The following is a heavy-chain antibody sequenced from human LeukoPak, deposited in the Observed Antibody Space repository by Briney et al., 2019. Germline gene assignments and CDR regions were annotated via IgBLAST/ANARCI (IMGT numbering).Heavy chain of an antibody. D-gene: IGHD6-13*01. CDR2: IIPIFGTA. V-gene: IGHV1-69*13. CDR3: ARARGAGTGVFDY. Sequence: SVKVSCKASGGTFSSYAISWVRQAPGQGLEWMGGIIPIFGTANYAQKFQGRVTITADESTSTAYMELSSLRSEDTAVYYCARARGAGTGVFDYWGQGTLVTVSS. J-gene: IGHJ4*02. CDR1: GGTFSSYA.